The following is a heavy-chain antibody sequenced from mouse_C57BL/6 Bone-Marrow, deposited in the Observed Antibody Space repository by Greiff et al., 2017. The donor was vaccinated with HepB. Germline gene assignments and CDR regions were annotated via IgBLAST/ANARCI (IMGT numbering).Heavy chain of an antibody. CDR1: GFTFSDYY. Sequence: VQLKESGGGLVQPGGSLKLSCAASGFTFSDYYMYWVRQTPEKRLEWVAYISNGGGSTYYPDTVKGRFTISRDNAKNTLYLQMSRLKSEDTAMYYCARGLLYFDYWGQGTTLTVSS. J-gene: IGHJ2*01. CDR2: ISNGGGST. D-gene: IGHD2-10*01. CDR3: ARGLLYFDY. V-gene: IGHV5-12*01.